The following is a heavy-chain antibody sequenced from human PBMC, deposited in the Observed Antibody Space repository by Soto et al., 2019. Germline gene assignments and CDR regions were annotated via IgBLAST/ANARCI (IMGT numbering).Heavy chain of an antibody. Sequence: QVQLQESGPGLVKPSETLSLTCTVSGGSISSYYWSWIRQPPGKGPEWIGYIYYSGSTNYNPSLKSRVTISVDTSKNQFSLKLSSVTAADTAVYYCARRWGYAIDYWGQGTLVTVYS. CDR1: GGSISSYY. J-gene: IGHJ4*02. V-gene: IGHV4-59*08. CDR3: ARRWGYAIDY. D-gene: IGHD2-8*01. CDR2: IYYSGST.